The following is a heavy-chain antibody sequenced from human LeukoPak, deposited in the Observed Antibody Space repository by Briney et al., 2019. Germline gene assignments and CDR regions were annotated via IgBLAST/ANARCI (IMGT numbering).Heavy chain of an antibody. CDR2: INSDGSST. D-gene: IGHD2-21*02. J-gene: IGHJ6*04. CDR3: AREVTRTSIVVVTRDARYGMDV. V-gene: IGHV3-74*01. CDR1: GFTFSSYW. Sequence: GGSLRLSCAASGFTFSSYWMHWVRQAPGKGLVWVSRINSDGSSTSYADSVKGRFTISRDNAKNTLYLQMNSLSAEDTAVYYCAREVTRTSIVVVTRDARYGMDVWGKGTTVTVSS.